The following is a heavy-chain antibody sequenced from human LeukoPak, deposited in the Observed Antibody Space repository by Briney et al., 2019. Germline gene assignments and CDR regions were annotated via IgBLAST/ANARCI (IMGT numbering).Heavy chain of an antibody. CDR2: IYYRGST. V-gene: IGHV4-59*01. D-gene: IGHD3-16*02. CDR3: ARDKRDYDYVWGSYRHDAFDI. CDR1: GGSISSYY. J-gene: IGHJ3*02. Sequence: PSETLSLTCTVTGGSISSYYWSWIRQPPGKGLEWSGYIYYRGSTNYNPSLDSRVTISVDTSHNQLSLTPSSVTAADTAVYYCARDKRDYDYVWGSYRHDAFDIWGQGTMVTVSS.